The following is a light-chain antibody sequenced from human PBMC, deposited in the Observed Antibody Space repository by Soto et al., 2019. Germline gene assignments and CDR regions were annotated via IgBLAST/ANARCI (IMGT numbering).Light chain of an antibody. J-gene: IGLJ2*01. V-gene: IGLV2-8*01. CDR3: CSYARANNLI. CDR2: DVN. CDR1: SSDVGAYNF. Sequence: QSALTQPPSASGSPGQSVTISCTGTSSDVGAYNFVSWYQQHPGTVPKIVIYDVNKRPSGVPDRFSGSKSGNTASLTVSGLQPDDEADYYCCSYARANNLIFGGGTQLTVL.